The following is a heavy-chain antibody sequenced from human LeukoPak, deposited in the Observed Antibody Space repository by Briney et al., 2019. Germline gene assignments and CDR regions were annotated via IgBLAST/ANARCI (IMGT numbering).Heavy chain of an antibody. J-gene: IGHJ4*02. Sequence: SVKVSCKTSGGTFNNYAISWVRQAPGQGLEWMGRVVPMCGIRNYPQTLRGRVNITADKATNTVYMELRSLRAEDTAIYYCATEPSRSYSFDHLDFWGLGTPVTVSS. CDR2: VVPMCGIR. V-gene: IGHV1-69*04. CDR1: GGTFNNYA. CDR3: ATEPSRSYSFDHLDF. D-gene: IGHD5-12*01.